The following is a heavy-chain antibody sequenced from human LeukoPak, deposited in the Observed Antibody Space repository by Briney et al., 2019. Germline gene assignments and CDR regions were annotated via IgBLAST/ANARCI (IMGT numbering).Heavy chain of an antibody. V-gene: IGHV3-7*01. Sequence: GSLRLSCAASGFTFRNHIIRWIRQAPGKGLEWVANMRQDGSEKFYVDSVKGRFTISRDDAKNSLYLQMDSLRAEDTALYYCAREGDAFDFWGQGTMVTVSS. CDR3: AREGDAFDF. CDR2: MRQDGSEK. CDR1: GFTFRNHI. J-gene: IGHJ3*01.